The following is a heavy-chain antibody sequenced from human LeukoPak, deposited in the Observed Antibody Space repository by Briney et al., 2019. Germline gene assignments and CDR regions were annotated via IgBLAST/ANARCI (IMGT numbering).Heavy chain of an antibody. D-gene: IGHD3-22*01. V-gene: IGHV3-74*01. Sequence: GGSLRLSCAASGFTFSSYGMSWVRQAPGKGLVWVSRINSDGSSTSYADSVKGRFTISRDNAKNTLYLQMNSLRAEDTAVYYCARGRYYYDSSVAYAFDIWGQGTMVTVSS. CDR1: GFTFSSYG. J-gene: IGHJ3*02. CDR2: INSDGSST. CDR3: ARGRYYYDSSVAYAFDI.